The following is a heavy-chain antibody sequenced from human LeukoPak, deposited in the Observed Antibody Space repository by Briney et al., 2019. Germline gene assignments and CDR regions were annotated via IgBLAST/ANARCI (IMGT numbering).Heavy chain of an antibody. CDR1: GYTFTGYY. CDR2: INPNSGGT. J-gene: IGHJ4*02. CDR3: SASFSGYDRLFDY. V-gene: IGHV1-2*06. Sequence: GASVQVSCKASGYTFTGYYMHWVRQVPGQGLEWMGRINPNSGGTNYAQKFQDRVTMTRDTSISTAYMELNRLTSDDTAVYYCSASFSGYDRLFDYWGQGTLVTVPS. D-gene: IGHD5-12*01.